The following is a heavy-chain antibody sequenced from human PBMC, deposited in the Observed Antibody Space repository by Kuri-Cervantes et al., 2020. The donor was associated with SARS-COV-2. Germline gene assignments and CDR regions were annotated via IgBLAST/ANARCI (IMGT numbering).Heavy chain of an antibody. CDR2: IYYSGST. D-gene: IGHD3-3*01. CDR1: GGSISSSSYY. Sequence: SETLSLTCTVSGGSISSSSYYWGWIRQPPGKGLEWIGSIYYSGSTNYNPSLKSRVTISVDTSKNQFSLKLSSVTAADTAVYYCARMYYDFWSGYYKYYFDYWGQGTLVTVSS. V-gene: IGHV4-39*07. CDR3: ARMYYDFWSGYYKYYFDY. J-gene: IGHJ4*02.